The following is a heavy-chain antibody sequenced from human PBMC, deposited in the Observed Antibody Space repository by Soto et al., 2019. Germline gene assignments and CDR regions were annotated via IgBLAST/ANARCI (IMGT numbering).Heavy chain of an antibody. CDR2: ISAHNGNT. CDR1: GYAFTTYG. Sequence: QVHLVQSGAEVKKPGASVKVSCQGSGYAFTTYGITWVRQAPGQGLEWMGWISAHNGNTNYAQKLQGSVTVTRDTSPSTAYMGLRSLGYDDTAVYYCARGREGDYWGQGALVTVSS. V-gene: IGHV1-18*01. D-gene: IGHD1-26*01. J-gene: IGHJ4*02. CDR3: ARGREGDY.